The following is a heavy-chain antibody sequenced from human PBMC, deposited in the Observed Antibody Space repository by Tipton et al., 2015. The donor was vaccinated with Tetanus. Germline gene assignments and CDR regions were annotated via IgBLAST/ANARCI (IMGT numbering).Heavy chain of an antibody. V-gene: IGHV1-46*01. Sequence: QSGAEVKEPGASVKISCRASRYTFTDYYILWVRRAPGQGLEWMGIIHPGGGRTTYAQGFQGRVILTREKSTSTVYLHLNSLRSDDTAVYFCARDAVYGSGSFYNDWFDPWGQGTLVTVSS. CDR1: RYTFTDYY. J-gene: IGHJ5*02. CDR3: ARDAVYGSGSFYNDWFDP. CDR2: IHPGGGRT. D-gene: IGHD3-10*01.